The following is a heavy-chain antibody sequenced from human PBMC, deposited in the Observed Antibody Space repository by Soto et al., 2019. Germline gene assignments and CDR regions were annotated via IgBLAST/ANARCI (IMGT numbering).Heavy chain of an antibody. Sequence: PGGSLRLSCAASGFTFSNAWMNWVRQAPGKGLEWVGRIKSKTDGGTTDYAAPVKGRFTISRDDSKNTLYLQMNSLKTEDTAVYYCTTVRSYCSGGSCHPRDYYGMDVWGQGTTVTVSS. D-gene: IGHD2-15*01. CDR1: GFTFSNAW. CDR3: TTVRSYCSGGSCHPRDYYGMDV. CDR2: IKSKTDGGTT. J-gene: IGHJ6*02. V-gene: IGHV3-15*07.